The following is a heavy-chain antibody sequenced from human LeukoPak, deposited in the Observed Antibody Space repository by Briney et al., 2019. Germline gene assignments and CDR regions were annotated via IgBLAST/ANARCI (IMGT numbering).Heavy chain of an antibody. V-gene: IGHV1-18*01. D-gene: IGHD3-3*01. CDR1: GYTFTSYG. Sequence: ASVKVSCKASGYTFTSYGISWVRQALGQGLEWMGWISAYNGNTNYAQKLQGRVTMTTDTSTSTAYMELRSLRSDDTAVYYCARGWKYDFWSGYYNYWGQGTLVTVSS. CDR3: ARGWKYDFWSGYYNY. CDR2: ISAYNGNT. J-gene: IGHJ4*02.